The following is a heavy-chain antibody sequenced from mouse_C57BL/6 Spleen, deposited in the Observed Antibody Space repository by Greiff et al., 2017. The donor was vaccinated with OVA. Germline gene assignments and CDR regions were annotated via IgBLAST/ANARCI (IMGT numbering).Heavy chain of an antibody. V-gene: IGHV1-64*01. J-gene: IGHJ3*01. Sequence: QVQLQQPGAELVKPGASVKLSCKASGYTFTSYWMHWVKQRPGQGLEWIGMIHPNSGSTTYNEKLKSKATLTVDKSSSTAYMQLSSLTSEEAAVDYCARWDYYGSSCGAYWGQGTLVTVSA. D-gene: IGHD1-1*01. CDR3: ARWDYYGSSCGAY. CDR1: GYTFTSYW. CDR2: IHPNSGST.